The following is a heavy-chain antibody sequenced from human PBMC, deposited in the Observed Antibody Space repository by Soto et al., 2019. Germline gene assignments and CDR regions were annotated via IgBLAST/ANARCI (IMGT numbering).Heavy chain of an antibody. CDR2: IYYSGST. D-gene: IGHD3-10*01. CDR3: ARGHRPRSGSRYYYYGMDV. J-gene: IGHJ6*02. V-gene: IGHV4-30-4*01. Sequence: QVQLQESGPGLVKPSQTLSLTCTVSGGSISSGDYYWSWIRQPPGKGLEWIGYIYYSGSTYYNPSLKSRVTISGDTAKNQFSLKLSSVTAADTAVYYCARGHRPRSGSRYYYYGMDVWGQGTTVTVSS. CDR1: GGSISSGDYY.